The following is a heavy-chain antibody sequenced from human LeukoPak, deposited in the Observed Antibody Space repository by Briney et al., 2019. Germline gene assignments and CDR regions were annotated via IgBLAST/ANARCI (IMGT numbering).Heavy chain of an antibody. CDR2: ISSSGSTI. CDR3: ARDPVDTALDGDFDY. J-gene: IGHJ4*02. CDR1: GFTFSDYY. Sequence: PGGSLRLSCAASGFTFSDYYMSWIRQAPGKGLEWVSYISSSGSTIYYADSVKGRFTISRDNAKNSLYLQMNSLRAEDTAVYYCARDPVDTALDGDFDYWGQGTLVTVSS. V-gene: IGHV3-11*01. D-gene: IGHD5-18*01.